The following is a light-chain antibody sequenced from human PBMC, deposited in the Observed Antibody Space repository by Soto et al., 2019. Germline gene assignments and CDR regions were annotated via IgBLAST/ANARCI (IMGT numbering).Light chain of an antibody. Sequence: QSVLTQPPSVPGAPGQRVTISCTGSRSNIGAGYDVHWYQQLPGTAPKVLIYDNNNRPSGVPDRFSGSKSGTSASLAITGLQAEDEADYYCHSYDVSLSGPVFGGGTKLTVL. CDR2: DNN. CDR3: HSYDVSLSGPV. CDR1: RSNIGAGYD. V-gene: IGLV1-40*01. J-gene: IGLJ2*01.